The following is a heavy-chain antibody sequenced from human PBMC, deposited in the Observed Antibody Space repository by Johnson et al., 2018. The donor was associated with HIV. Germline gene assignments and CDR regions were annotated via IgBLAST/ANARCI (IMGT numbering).Heavy chain of an antibody. CDR2: ISYDGSNK. CDR3: AKDQNRDDAVDI. V-gene: IGHV3-30*18. J-gene: IGHJ3*02. D-gene: IGHD1-14*01. CDR1: GFTFSSYG. Sequence: QVQLVESGGGVVQPGRSLRLSCAASGFTFSSYGMHWVRQAPGKGLEWVAVISYDGSNKYYADSVKGRFTISRDNSKNTLYLQMNSLRAEETAVYYCAKDQNRDDAVDIWGQGTMVTVSS.